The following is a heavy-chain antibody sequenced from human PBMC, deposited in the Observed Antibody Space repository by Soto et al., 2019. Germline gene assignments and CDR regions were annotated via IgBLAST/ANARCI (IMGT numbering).Heavy chain of an antibody. J-gene: IGHJ5*01. CDR1: GGFIRSGGYD. CDR2: IYYRGNT. CDR3: ARGETDYWFDS. Sequence: QVQLQESGPGLLKPSETLSLTCTVSGGFIRSGGYDWSWSRQHPVKGLEWIGSIYYRGNTYYNPYLNSRGTISGDTSKNQFYLKLNSVTAADTAVYYSARGETDYWFDSWGQGTLVTVSS. V-gene: IGHV4-31*03.